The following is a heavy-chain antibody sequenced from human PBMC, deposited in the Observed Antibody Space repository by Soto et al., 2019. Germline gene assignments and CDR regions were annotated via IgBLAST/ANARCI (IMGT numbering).Heavy chain of an antibody. CDR1: GYSFSEYD. CDR3: ARDNRYKWNDVGWFDP. J-gene: IGHJ5*02. Sequence: QVRLVQSGAEVKKPGASVKVSCKASGYSFSEYDINWVRQANGQGSERMGWMNPNSGNTGYAQKVQGRVTRTRNTSINTAYMELSRLGSEETAVYYCARDNRYKWNDVGWFDPWAQGTLVTVSS. CDR2: MNPNSGNT. V-gene: IGHV1-8*01. D-gene: IGHD1-20*01.